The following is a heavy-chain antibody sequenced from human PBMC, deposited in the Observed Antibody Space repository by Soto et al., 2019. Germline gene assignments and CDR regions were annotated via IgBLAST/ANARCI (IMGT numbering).Heavy chain of an antibody. Sequence: QVQLQQWGAGLLKPSETLSLTCAVYGGSFSGYYWSWIRQPPGKGLEWIGEINHSGSTNYNPSLKSRVTTSVDTSTNQFFLKLRSVTAADTAVYYGARGVVKLSRGVIWTKGWFDLWGQGTLVTVSS. CDR2: INHSGST. D-gene: IGHD3-10*01. J-gene: IGHJ5*02. CDR1: GGSFSGYY. V-gene: IGHV4-34*01. CDR3: ARGVVKLSRGVIWTKGWFDL.